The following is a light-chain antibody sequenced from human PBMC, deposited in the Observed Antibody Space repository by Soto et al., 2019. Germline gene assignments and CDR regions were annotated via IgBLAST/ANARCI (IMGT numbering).Light chain of an antibody. J-gene: IGKJ4*01. CDR1: QGIRND. CDR2: AAS. V-gene: IGKV1-17*01. Sequence: DVEMTQSPSSLSASVGDRVTITCRASQGIRNDLTWYQQKLGKAPKRLITAASSLQSGVPSRFSGSGSGTEFTLTISSLQPEDLATYYCLQHNSDPFTFGGGTKVDIK. CDR3: LQHNSDPFT.